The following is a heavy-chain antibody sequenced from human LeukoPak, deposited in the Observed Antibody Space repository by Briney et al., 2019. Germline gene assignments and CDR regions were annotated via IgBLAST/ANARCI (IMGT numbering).Heavy chain of an antibody. CDR3: AIPYSSNWGWFDP. V-gene: IGHV4-61*01. CDR1: GGSISSGSYY. CDR2: IYYSGST. D-gene: IGHD6-13*01. Sequence: SETLSLTCTVSGGSISSGSYYWSWIRQPPGKRLEWIGYIYYSGSTNYNPSLKSRVTIFVDTSKNQFSLKLSSVPAADTAVYYCAIPYSSNWGWFDPWGQGTQVTVSS. J-gene: IGHJ5*02.